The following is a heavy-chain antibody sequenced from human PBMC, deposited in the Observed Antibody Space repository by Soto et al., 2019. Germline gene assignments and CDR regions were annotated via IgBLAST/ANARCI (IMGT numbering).Heavy chain of an antibody. Sequence: SETLSLTCAVYGGSFSGYYWNWIRQPPGKCLEWIGEINHSGSTNYNPSLKSRVTISVDKSKNQFSLKLSSVTAADTAVYYCARVGGFGATTIDYWGQGTLVTVSS. CDR2: INHSGST. V-gene: IGHV4-34*01. J-gene: IGHJ4*02. D-gene: IGHD3-10*01. CDR1: GGSFSGYY. CDR3: ARVGGFGATTIDY.